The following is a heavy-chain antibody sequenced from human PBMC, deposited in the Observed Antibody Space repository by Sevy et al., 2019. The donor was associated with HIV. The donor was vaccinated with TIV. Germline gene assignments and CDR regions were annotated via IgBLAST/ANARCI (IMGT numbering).Heavy chain of an antibody. CDR2: IYIGDNT. Sequence: GGSLRLSCAASGFSVSDNYMSWVRQTPGKRLEWVSVIYIGDNTFYADSVKGRFTISRDNSKNTLFLQMNSLRDEDTAVYYCASGLLRYFFDYWGQGTLVTVSS. D-gene: IGHD3-22*01. CDR3: ASGLLRYFFDY. V-gene: IGHV3-53*01. J-gene: IGHJ4*02. CDR1: GFSVSDNY.